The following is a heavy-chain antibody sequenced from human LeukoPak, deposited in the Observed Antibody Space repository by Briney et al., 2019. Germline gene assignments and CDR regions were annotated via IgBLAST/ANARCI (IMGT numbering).Heavy chain of an antibody. Sequence: GGSLRLSCAASGFTFSSYAMNWVRQAPGKGLEWVSYLSGSSSTIYYADSVKGRFTISRDNAKNSLFLQMNSLGDEDTAVYYCARGRYGDYLFDYWGQGTLVTVSS. D-gene: IGHD4-17*01. CDR2: LSGSSSTI. CDR1: GFTFSSYA. CDR3: ARGRYGDYLFDY. J-gene: IGHJ4*02. V-gene: IGHV3-48*02.